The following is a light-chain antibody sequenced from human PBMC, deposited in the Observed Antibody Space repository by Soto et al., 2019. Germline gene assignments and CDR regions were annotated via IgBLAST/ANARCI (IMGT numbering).Light chain of an antibody. CDR2: QDS. Sequence: SYELTQPPSVSVSPGQTASITCSGDKLGDRYACWYQQKPGQSPVLVMYQDSKRPSGIPERFSGSNSGNTATLTISGTQAMDEADYYCQAWDSSTEVFGTGTKVTVL. CDR1: KLGDRY. CDR3: QAWDSSTEV. V-gene: IGLV3-1*01. J-gene: IGLJ1*01.